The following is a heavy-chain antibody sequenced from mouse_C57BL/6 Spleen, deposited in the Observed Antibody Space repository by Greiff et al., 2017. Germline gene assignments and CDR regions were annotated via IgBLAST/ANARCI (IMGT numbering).Heavy chain of an antibody. J-gene: IGHJ1*03. CDR3: ARQGVRREWYFDV. V-gene: IGHV2-6-1*01. Sequence: QVQLKESGPGLVAPSQSLSIPCTVSGFSLTSYGVHWVRQPPGKGLEWLVVIWSDGSTTDNSALKSRLSISKDNSKSQVFLKMNSLQTDDTAMYYCARQGVRREWYFDVWGTGTTVTVSS. CDR1: GFSLTSYG. D-gene: IGHD2-14*01. CDR2: IWSDGST.